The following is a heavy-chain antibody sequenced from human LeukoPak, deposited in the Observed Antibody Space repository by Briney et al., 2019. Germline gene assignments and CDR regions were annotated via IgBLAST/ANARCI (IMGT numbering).Heavy chain of an antibody. CDR2: IRYDGSNK. J-gene: IGHJ4*02. CDR3: AKDADVLLWFGDAYFDY. D-gene: IGHD3-10*01. CDR1: GFTFSSYY. V-gene: IGHV3-30*02. Sequence: GGSLTLSCTASGFTFSSYYMHWVRQAPGKGLEWVAFIRYDGSNKYYADSVKRRFTISRDNSKNTLYLQMNSLRAENTAVYYCAKDADVLLWFGDAYFDYWGQGTLVTVSS.